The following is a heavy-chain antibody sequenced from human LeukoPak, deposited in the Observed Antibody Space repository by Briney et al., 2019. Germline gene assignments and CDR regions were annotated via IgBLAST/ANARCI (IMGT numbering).Heavy chain of an antibody. Sequence: ASVKVSCKASGYTFTGYYMHWLRQAPGQGLEWMERINPNSGGTNYAQKFQGRVTMTRDTSISTAYMELSRLRSDDTAVYYCASQTGIAVAIYDYWGQGTLVTVSS. J-gene: IGHJ4*02. CDR1: GYTFTGYY. CDR2: INPNSGGT. V-gene: IGHV1-2*06. D-gene: IGHD6-19*01. CDR3: ASQTGIAVAIYDY.